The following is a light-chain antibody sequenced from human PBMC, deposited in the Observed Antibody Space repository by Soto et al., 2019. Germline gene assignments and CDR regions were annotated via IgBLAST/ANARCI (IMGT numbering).Light chain of an antibody. Sequence: EIVLTQTPGTLSLSPGERATLSCRASQSVSSNYLAWYQQKPGQAPRLLIYGASSRATGIPDRFSGSGSGTDFTLTISRLEPEDFAVYYCQQYHSSPPGITFGQGTRLEIK. CDR1: QSVSSNY. CDR2: GAS. J-gene: IGKJ5*01. CDR3: QQYHSSPPGIT. V-gene: IGKV3-20*01.